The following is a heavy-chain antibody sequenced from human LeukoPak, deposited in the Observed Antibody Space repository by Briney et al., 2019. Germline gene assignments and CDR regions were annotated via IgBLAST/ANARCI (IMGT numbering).Heavy chain of an antibody. Sequence: GGSLRLSCAASGFTLSDYYMSWIRQAPGKGLEWLSYISRGGSTTYYVDSVKGRFTISRDNAKNSLYLQMNSLRAEDTAVYHSVRGVSISSSWYNDIWGQGTMVIVSS. D-gene: IGHD6-13*01. CDR2: ISRGGSTT. CDR3: VRGVSISSSWYNDI. J-gene: IGHJ3*02. V-gene: IGHV3-11*01. CDR1: GFTLSDYY.